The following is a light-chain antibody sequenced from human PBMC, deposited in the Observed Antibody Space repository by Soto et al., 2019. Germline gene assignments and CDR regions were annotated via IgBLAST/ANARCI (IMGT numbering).Light chain of an antibody. V-gene: IGKV1-9*01. CDR2: AAS. Sequence: DIQMTQSPSSLSAPVGDRVTITCRASQVISTSLAWYQVKPGKAPKLLIYAASTLESGVPSRFRATVSGTEFSLTITSLQPEDFATYYCQQLFDSPITFGQGTRLEI. J-gene: IGKJ5*01. CDR1: QVISTS. CDR3: QQLFDSPIT.